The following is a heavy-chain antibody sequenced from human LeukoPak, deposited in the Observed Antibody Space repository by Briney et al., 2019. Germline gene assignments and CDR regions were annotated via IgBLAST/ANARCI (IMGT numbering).Heavy chain of an antibody. Sequence: ASVKVSCKASGYTFTSYGISWVRQAPGQGLEWMGWISAYNGNTNYAQKLQGRVTMTTDTSTSTACMELRSLRSDDTAVYYCASGRGYCSSTSCFPSVVYYGMDVWGQGTTVTVSS. CDR1: GYTFTSYG. CDR3: ASGRGYCSSTSCFPSVVYYGMDV. J-gene: IGHJ6*02. D-gene: IGHD2-2*01. CDR2: ISAYNGNT. V-gene: IGHV1-18*01.